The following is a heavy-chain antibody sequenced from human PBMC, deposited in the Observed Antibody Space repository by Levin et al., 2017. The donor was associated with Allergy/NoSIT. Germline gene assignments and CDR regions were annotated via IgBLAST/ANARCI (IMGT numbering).Heavy chain of an antibody. CDR3: ATSGSQH. V-gene: IGHV1-8*01. Sequence: GESLKISCKASGYTFTSYDINWVRQATGQGLEWMGWMNPNSGNTGYAQKFQGRVTMTRNTSISTAYMELSSLRSEDTAVYYCATSGSQHWGQGTLVTVSS. CDR1: GYTFTSYD. J-gene: IGHJ1*01. D-gene: IGHD3-22*01. CDR2: MNPNSGNT.